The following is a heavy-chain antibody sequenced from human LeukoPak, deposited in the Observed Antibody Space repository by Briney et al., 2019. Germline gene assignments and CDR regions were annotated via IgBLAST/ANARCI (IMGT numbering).Heavy chain of an antibody. D-gene: IGHD2-2*01. CDR1: GGSISSSSYY. Sequence: SETLSLTCTVSGGSISSSSYYWGWIRQPPGKGLEWIGSIYYSGSTYYNPSLKSRVTISVDTSKNQFSLKLSSVTAADTAVYYCAREGIVVVPAAPSILRWVEMGDYSSLNYFDYWGQGTLVTVSS. V-gene: IGHV4-39*02. CDR3: AREGIVVVPAAPSILRWVEMGDYSSLNYFDY. CDR2: IYYSGST. J-gene: IGHJ4*02.